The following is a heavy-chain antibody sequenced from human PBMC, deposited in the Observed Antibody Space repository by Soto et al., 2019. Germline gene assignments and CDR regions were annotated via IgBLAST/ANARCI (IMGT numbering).Heavy chain of an antibody. V-gene: IGHV4-34*01. Sequence: SETLSLTCAVYGGSFSGYYWSWIRQPPGKGLEWIGEINHSGSTNYNPSLKSRVTISVDTSKNQFSLKLSSVTAADTAVYYCARGPPIVLMVYATCSFAPWGQGTLLTVS. CDR2: INHSGST. CDR1: GGSFSGYY. J-gene: IGHJ5*02. D-gene: IGHD2-8*01. CDR3: ARGPPIVLMVYATCSFAP.